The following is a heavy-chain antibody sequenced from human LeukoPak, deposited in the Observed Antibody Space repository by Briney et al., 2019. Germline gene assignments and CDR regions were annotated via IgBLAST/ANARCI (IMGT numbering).Heavy chain of an antibody. CDR2: INPNSGGT. V-gene: IGHV1-2*06. D-gene: IGHD2-15*01. CDR3: ARARVLRYCSGGSCYGIAFDI. J-gene: IGHJ3*02. Sequence: ASVKVSCKASGYTFTGYYMHWVRQAPGQGLEWVGRINPNSGGTNYAQKFQGRVTMTRDTSISTAYMELSRLRSDDTAVYYCARARVLRYCSGGSCYGIAFDIWGQGTMVTVSS. CDR1: GYTFTGYY.